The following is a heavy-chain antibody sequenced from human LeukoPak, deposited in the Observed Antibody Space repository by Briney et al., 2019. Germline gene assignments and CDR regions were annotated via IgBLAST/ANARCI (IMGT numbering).Heavy chain of an antibody. CDR2: ISDSGDKK. V-gene: IGHV3-23*01. Sequence: GGSLRLSCAASGFTFNTHSMTWVRQAPGKGLEWVSAISDSGDKKYYAGSVKGRFTISRDNAKNTLYLQMNSLRAEDTAVYYCTKAWAADHWGQGALVTVSS. CDR3: TKAWAADH. D-gene: IGHD2-15*01. CDR1: GFTFNTHS. J-gene: IGHJ4*02.